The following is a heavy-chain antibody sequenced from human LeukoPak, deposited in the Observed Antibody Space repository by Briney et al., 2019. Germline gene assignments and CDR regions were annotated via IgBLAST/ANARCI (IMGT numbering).Heavy chain of an antibody. CDR1: GFTFSSYW. CDR3: ARASVVVVAATRGPFDY. CDR2: INSDGRST. Sequence: PGGSLRLSCAASGFTFSSYWMHWVRQAPGKRLVWVSRINSDGRSTTYADSVKGRFTISRDNAKNTLYLQMNSLRAEDTAVYNCARASVVVVAATRGPFDYWGQGTLVTVSS. V-gene: IGHV3-74*01. J-gene: IGHJ4*02. D-gene: IGHD2-15*01.